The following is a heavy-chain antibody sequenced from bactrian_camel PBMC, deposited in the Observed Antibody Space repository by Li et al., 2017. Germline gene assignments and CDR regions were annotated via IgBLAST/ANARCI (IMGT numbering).Heavy chain of an antibody. Sequence: HVQLVESGGGSVQAGGSLRLSCAASGYDYSPNYMVMGWFRQGPGKEREGLAVIYTGAGNTFSADSVKGRFTISQDDANNTVYLQMDSLKPENTATYYCAADFWKKRVPSGSDSWNPPYTGQGTQVTVS. D-gene: IGHD2*01. J-gene: IGHJ4*01. V-gene: IGHV3S54*01. CDR1: GYDYSPNYMV. CDR2: IYTGAGNT.